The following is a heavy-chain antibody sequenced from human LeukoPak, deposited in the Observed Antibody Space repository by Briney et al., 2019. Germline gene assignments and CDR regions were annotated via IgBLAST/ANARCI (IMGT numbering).Heavy chain of an antibody. V-gene: IGHV3-30*18. CDR1: GFTFSSYG. J-gene: IGHJ4*02. CDR3: AKGVRGVID. Sequence: GGSLRLSCAASGFTFSSYGMHWVRQAPGKGLEWVAVISYDGSNKYYADSVKGRFTISRDNSKNTLYLQMNSLRAEDTAVYYCAKGVRGVIDWGQGTLVTVSS. D-gene: IGHD3-10*02. CDR2: ISYDGSNK.